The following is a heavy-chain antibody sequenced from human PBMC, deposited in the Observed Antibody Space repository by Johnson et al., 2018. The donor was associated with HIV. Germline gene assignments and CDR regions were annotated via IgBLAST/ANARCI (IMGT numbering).Heavy chain of an antibody. CDR1: GFTFDDYD. V-gene: IGHV3-66*01. CDR2: IYSGGST. CDR3: ASEVRGVLDI. D-gene: IGHD3-10*01. Sequence: VQLVESGGGVVRPGGSLRLSCEASGFTFDDYDMSWVRQAPGKGLEWVSVIYSGGSTYYADSVKGRFTISRDNSKNTLYLQMNSLRVEDTAVYYCASEVRGVLDIWGQGTMVTVSS. J-gene: IGHJ3*02.